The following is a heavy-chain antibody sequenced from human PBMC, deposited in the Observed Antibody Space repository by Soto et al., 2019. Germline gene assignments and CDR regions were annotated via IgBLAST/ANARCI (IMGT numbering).Heavy chain of an antibody. D-gene: IGHD2-15*01. CDR3: AGYCSGGSCYSGPYYYYYMDV. J-gene: IGHJ6*03. V-gene: IGHV4-39*01. CDR1: GGSISSSSYY. CDR2: IYYSGST. Sequence: QLQLQESGPGLVKPSETLSLTCTVSGGSISSSSYYWGWIRQPPGKGLEWIGSIYYSGSTYYNPSLKSRVTISVDTSKNQFSLKLSSVTAAHTAVYYCAGYCSGGSCYSGPYYYYYMDVWGKGTTVTVSS.